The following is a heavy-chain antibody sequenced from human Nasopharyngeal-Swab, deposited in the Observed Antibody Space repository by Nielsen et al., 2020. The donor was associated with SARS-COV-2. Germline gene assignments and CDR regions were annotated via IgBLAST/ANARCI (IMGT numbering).Heavy chain of an antibody. CDR2: ISYRGST. CDR1: GGYINSGDSC. CDR3: ARDYRGAGYYYYGMDV. Sequence: SETLSLTCTVSGGYINSGDSCWSWIRQHPGKGLEWIGYISYRGSTYYDPSLKSRVTISVDTSKNQVSLNLSSVTAADTAVYYCARDYRGAGYYYYGMDVWGQGTTVTVSS. V-gene: IGHV4-31*03. D-gene: IGHD1-26*01. J-gene: IGHJ6*02.